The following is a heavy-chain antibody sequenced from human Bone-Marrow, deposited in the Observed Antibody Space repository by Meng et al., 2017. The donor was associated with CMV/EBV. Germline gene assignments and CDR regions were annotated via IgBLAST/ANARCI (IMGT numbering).Heavy chain of an antibody. CDR1: GFTLRRYW. Sequence: GQLGESGGALFLPGGSLGRSCAVSGFTLRRYWMHWVSQAPGKGLEWVSRIDSDGRDITYADSVRGQFTISRDDAKNTLYLQMNSLRVEDTAVYYCARGVAESLGWEMGYWGQGTLVTVSS. J-gene: IGHJ4*02. D-gene: IGHD1-26*01. V-gene: IGHV3-74*03. CDR2: IDSDGRDI. CDR3: ARGVAESLGWEMGY.